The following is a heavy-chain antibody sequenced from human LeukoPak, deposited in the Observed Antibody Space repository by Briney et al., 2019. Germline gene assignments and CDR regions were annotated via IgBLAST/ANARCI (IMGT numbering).Heavy chain of an antibody. D-gene: IGHD3-3*01. CDR2: IWYDGSNK. Sequence: QPGRSLRLSCAASGFTFSSYGMYWVRQAPGKGLEWVAVIWYDGSNKYYADSVKGRFTISRDNSKNTLYLQMNSLRAEDTAVYYCASTYYDFWSSNYYYYYMDVWGKGTTVTVSS. CDR3: ASTYYDFWSSNYYYYYMDV. J-gene: IGHJ6*03. V-gene: IGHV3-33*01. CDR1: GFTFSSYG.